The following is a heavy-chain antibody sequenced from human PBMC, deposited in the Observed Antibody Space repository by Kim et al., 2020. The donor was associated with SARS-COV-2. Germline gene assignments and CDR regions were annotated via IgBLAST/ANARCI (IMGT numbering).Heavy chain of an antibody. CDR3: ARDWGSGGWLKPNGMDV. CDR2: IYYSGST. CDR1: GGSISSYY. Sequence: SETLSLTCTVSGGSISSYYWSWIRQPPGKGLEWIGYIYYSGSTNYNPSLKSRVTISVDTSKNQFSLKLSSVTAADTAVYYRARDWGSGGWLKPNGMDVWGQGTTVTVSS. D-gene: IGHD3-16*01. V-gene: IGHV4-59*13. J-gene: IGHJ6*02.